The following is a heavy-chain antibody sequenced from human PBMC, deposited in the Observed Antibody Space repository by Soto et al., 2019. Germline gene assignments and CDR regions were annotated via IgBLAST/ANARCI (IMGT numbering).Heavy chain of an antibody. J-gene: IGHJ4*02. CDR3: ARDFAYFDS. D-gene: IGHD3-3*01. Sequence: SETLSLTCTVSGGSFKSGSYSWSWIRQPPGKGLEWIGYVYHTGRTSYNPSLKSRVSISMDTSKNQFSLNLDSVTAADTAVYFCARDFAYFDSWGRGTLVTVSS. V-gene: IGHV4-61*01. CDR2: VYHTGRT. CDR1: GGSFKSGSYS.